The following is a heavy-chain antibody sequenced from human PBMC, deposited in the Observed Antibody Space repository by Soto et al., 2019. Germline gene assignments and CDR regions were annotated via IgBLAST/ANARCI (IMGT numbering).Heavy chain of an antibody. V-gene: IGHV3-9*01. CDR3: LSLPGLLTIFGGAKDEADYYYMYV. CDR2: ISWNSGSI. D-gene: IGHD3-3*01. Sequence: PGGYLRLSCAASGFTFDDYAMHWVRQAPGKGLEWVSGISWNSGSIGYADSVKGRFTISRDNAKNSLYLQMNSLRAEDTDLYYCLSLPGLLTIFGGAKDEADYYYMYVWGTGTTVTVSS. CDR1: GFTFDDYA. J-gene: IGHJ6*03.